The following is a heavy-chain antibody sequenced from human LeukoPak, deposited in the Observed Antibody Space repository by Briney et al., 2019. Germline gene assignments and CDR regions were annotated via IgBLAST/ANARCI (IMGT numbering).Heavy chain of an antibody. CDR2: ITGGGGST. CDR3: AKARIAATIYPKEVNFDY. Sequence: GGSLRLSCAASGFSFSSYAMSWVRQAPAQGLAWVSTITGGGGSTYYADSVKGRFTISRDNSKDTFYLQMNSLRVEDTAVYYCAKARIAATIYPKEVNFDYWGQGTLVTVSS. D-gene: IGHD5-12*01. V-gene: IGHV3-23*01. J-gene: IGHJ4*02. CDR1: GFSFSSYA.